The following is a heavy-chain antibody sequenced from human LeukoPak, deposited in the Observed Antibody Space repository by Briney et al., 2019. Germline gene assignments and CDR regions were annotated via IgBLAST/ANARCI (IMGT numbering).Heavy chain of an antibody. CDR2: TYYRSKWYN. CDR3: ARDPIQLWLFNYYGMDV. J-gene: IGHJ6*02. Sequence: SQTLSLTCAISGDSVSSNSADWNWIRQSPSRGLQWLGRTYYRSKWYNDYAVSVKSRITINPDTSKNQFSLQLNSVTPEDTAVYYCARDPIQLWLFNYYGMDVWGQGTTVTVSS. V-gene: IGHV6-1*01. CDR1: GDSVSSNSAD. D-gene: IGHD5-18*01.